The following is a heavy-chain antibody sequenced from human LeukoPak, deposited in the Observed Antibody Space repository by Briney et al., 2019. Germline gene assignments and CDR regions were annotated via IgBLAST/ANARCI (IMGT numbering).Heavy chain of an antibody. CDR3: ARGIYNSSWYGFDY. V-gene: IGHV4-34*01. CDR2: INHSGSN. Sequence: PSVTLSLTCAVYGGSFSDYYWTWIRQPPGKGLEWIGEINHSGSNNYNPSLESRVTISVDTSKNQFSLKVTSVTAADTAVYYCARGIYNSSWYGFDYWGHGTLVTVSS. CDR1: GGSFSDYY. D-gene: IGHD6-13*01. J-gene: IGHJ4*01.